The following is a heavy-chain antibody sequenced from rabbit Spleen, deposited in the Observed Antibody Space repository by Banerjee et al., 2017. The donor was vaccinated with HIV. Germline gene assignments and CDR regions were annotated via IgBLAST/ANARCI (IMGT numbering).Heavy chain of an antibody. CDR3: ARDLTDIIGWNFGW. Sequence: QEQLEESGGGLVKPEGSLTLTCIASGVSFSGSSYMCWVRQAPGKGLEWIACIDAGSSGFTYFASWAKGRFTFSRTSSTTVTLQMTSLTAADTATYFCARDLTDIIGWNFGWWGPGTLVTVS. CDR1: GVSFSGSSY. J-gene: IGHJ4*01. D-gene: IGHD1-1*01. CDR2: IDAGSSGFT. V-gene: IGHV1S45*01.